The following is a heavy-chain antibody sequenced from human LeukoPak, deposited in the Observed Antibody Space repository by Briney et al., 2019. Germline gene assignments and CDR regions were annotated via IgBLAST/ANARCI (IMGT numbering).Heavy chain of an antibody. CDR2: IYSSGST. CDR1: GGSFSGYY. V-gene: IGHV4-4*07. J-gene: IGHJ5*02. CDR3: ARDGWGSGSYVVWFDP. Sequence: PSETLSLTCAVYGGSFSGYYWSWIRQPAGKGLEWIGRIYSSGSTNFNPSLKSRVTISVDTSKNQFSLKLSSVTAADTAVYYCARDGWGSGSYVVWFDPWGQGTLVTVSS. D-gene: IGHD3-10*01.